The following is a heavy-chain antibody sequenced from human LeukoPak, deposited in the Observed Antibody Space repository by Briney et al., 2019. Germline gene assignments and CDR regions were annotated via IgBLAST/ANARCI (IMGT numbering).Heavy chain of an antibody. CDR2: ISGSGGST. J-gene: IGHJ6*02. Sequence: PGGSLRLSCAASGFTFSSYAMSWVRQAPGKGLEWVSAISGSGGSTYYADPVKGRFTISRDDSKNTLYLQMNSLRAEDTAVYYCANEQNQIIDGMDVWGQGTTVTVSS. D-gene: IGHD1-14*01. V-gene: IGHV3-23*01. CDR3: ANEQNQIIDGMDV. CDR1: GFTFSSYA.